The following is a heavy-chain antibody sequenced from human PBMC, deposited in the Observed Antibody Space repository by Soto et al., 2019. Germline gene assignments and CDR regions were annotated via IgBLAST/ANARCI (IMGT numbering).Heavy chain of an antibody. V-gene: IGHV1-69*13. J-gene: IGHJ4*02. Sequence: ASVKVSCKASGGTFSSYTISWVRQAPGQGLEWMGGIIPIFGTANYAQKFQGRVTITADESTSTAYMELSSLRSEDTAVYYCARGPQWELLGYFDYWGQGTLVTVSS. D-gene: IGHD1-26*01. CDR2: IIPIFGTA. CDR1: GGTFSSYT. CDR3: ARGPQWELLGYFDY.